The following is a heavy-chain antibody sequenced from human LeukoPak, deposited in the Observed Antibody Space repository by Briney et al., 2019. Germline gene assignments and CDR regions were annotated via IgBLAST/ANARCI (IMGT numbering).Heavy chain of an antibody. CDR1: GFTFSNYA. CDR2: ITSGSTT. Sequence: GGSLRLSCAASGFTFSNYAVMWVRQAPGQGLEWVSAITSGSTTYYADSVKGRFTISRDNAKNSLYLQMNSLRAEDTAVYYCARDFTVLSGYVKHWGQGTLVTVSS. J-gene: IGHJ1*01. D-gene: IGHD5-12*01. V-gene: IGHV3-69-1*01. CDR3: ARDFTVLSGYVKH.